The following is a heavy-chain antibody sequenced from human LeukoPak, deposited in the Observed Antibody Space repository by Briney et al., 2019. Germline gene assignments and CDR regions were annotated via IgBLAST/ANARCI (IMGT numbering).Heavy chain of an antibody. CDR2: IYYSGST. J-gene: IGHJ4*02. V-gene: IGHV4-59*01. Sequence: SETLSLTCTVSGGSISGYYWTWIRQPPGKGLEWIGYIYYSGSTNYNPSLKSRVTISVDTSKNQFSLKLSSVTAADTAVYYCARVSNGDYYFDYWGQGTLVTVSS. CDR3: ARVSNGDYYFDY. D-gene: IGHD4-17*01. CDR1: GGSISGYY.